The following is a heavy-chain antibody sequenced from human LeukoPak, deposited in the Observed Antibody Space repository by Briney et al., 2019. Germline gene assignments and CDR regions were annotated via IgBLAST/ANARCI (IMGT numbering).Heavy chain of an antibody. CDR1: GFTFSDYY. Sequence: GGSLRLSCAASGFTFSDYYMSWIRQAPGKELEWVSYISSSSSYTNYADSVKGRFTISRDNAKNTLYLQMSSLRVDDTAVYYCGRDGGNRWFDFWGQGTLVTVSS. V-gene: IGHV3-11*05. J-gene: IGHJ4*02. CDR3: GRDGGNRWFDF. D-gene: IGHD2-15*01. CDR2: ISSSSSYT.